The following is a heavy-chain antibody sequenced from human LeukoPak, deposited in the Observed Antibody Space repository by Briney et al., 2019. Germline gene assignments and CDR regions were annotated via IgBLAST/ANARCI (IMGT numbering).Heavy chain of an antibody. Sequence: GSLRLSCAASGFTFSSYAMHWVRQAPGKGLEWIGSIYYSGSTYYNPSLKSRVTISVDTSKNQFSLKLSSVTAADTAVYYCARSCKSGGWYYYYYGMDVWGQGTTVTVSS. CDR3: ARSCKSGGWYYYYYGMDV. CDR1: GFTFSSYAMH. D-gene: IGHD6-19*01. J-gene: IGHJ6*02. V-gene: IGHV4-39*01. CDR2: IYYSGST.